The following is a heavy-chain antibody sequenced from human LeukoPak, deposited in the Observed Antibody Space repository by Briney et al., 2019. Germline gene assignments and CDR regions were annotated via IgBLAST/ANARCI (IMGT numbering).Heavy chain of an antibody. Sequence: GESLKISCKGSGYSFTSYWIGWVRQTPGKGLEWMGIIYPGDSDTRYSPSFQGPVTISADKSISTAYLQWSSLKASDTAMYYCARLMPTYDSSGPPEYYFDYWGQGTLVTVSS. V-gene: IGHV5-51*01. CDR2: IYPGDSDT. D-gene: IGHD3-22*01. CDR3: ARLMPTYDSSGPPEYYFDY. J-gene: IGHJ4*02. CDR1: GYSFTSYW.